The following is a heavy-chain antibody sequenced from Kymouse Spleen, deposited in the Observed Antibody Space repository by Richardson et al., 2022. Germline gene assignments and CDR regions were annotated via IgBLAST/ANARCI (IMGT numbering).Heavy chain of an antibody. V-gene: IGHV3-13*01. CDR2: IGTAGDT. CDR1: GFTFSSYD. D-gene: IGHD6-19*01. CDR3: ARAPYSSGWNLYFDY. J-gene: IGHJ4*02. Sequence: EVQLVESGGGLVQPGGSLRLSCAASGFTFSSYDMHWVRQATGKGLEWVSAIGTAGDTYYPGSVKGRFTISRENAKNSLYLQMNSLRAGDTAVYYCARAPYSSGWNLYFDYWGQGTLVTVSS.